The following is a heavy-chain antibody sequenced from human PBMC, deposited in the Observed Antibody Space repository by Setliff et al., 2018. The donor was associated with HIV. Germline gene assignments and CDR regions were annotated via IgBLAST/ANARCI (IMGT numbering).Heavy chain of an antibody. D-gene: IGHD5-18*01. J-gene: IGHJ4*02. V-gene: IGHV4-34*01. CDR3: ARDSGGYNYGFAVGSFDY. Sequence: SETLSLTCAVYGGSFTDYYWSWIRQPPGKGLEWIGEVNLSGSTNYSPSLKSRVTIAIDTSKSQFSLKLTSVAAADTAVYYCARDSGGYNYGFAVGSFDYWGQGALVTVSS. CDR1: GGSFTDYY. CDR2: VNLSGST.